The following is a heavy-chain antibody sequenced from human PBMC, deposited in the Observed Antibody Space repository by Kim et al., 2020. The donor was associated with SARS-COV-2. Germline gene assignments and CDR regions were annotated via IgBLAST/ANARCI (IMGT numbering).Heavy chain of an antibody. Sequence: SETLSLTCTVSGSSISSYYWSWIRQPPGKGLEWIGYIYYSGSTNYNPSLKSRVTISVDTSKNQFSLKLSSVTAADTAVYYCARGPIVVVPAAIPLADPWFDPWGQGTLVTVSS. CDR1: GSSISSYY. J-gene: IGHJ5*02. CDR2: IYYSGST. D-gene: IGHD2-2*01. CDR3: ARGPIVVVPAAIPLADPWFDP. V-gene: IGHV4-59*13.